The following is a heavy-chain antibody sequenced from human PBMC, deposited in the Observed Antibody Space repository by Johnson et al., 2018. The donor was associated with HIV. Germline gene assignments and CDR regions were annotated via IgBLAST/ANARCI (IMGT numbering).Heavy chain of an antibody. D-gene: IGHD6-19*01. Sequence: VPLVESGGGVVQSGGSLRLSCASSAFTFSRCGMHWVRSAPGKGLAWVSFIRNDGSNKYYAESVKGLFTISRDNAKNSLYLQMNSLRGEDTALYYCAKVRGGWLGHDAFDLWGQGTMVTVSS. CDR3: AKVRGGWLGHDAFDL. J-gene: IGHJ3*01. CDR1: AFTFSRCG. V-gene: IGHV3-30*02. CDR2: IRNDGSNK.